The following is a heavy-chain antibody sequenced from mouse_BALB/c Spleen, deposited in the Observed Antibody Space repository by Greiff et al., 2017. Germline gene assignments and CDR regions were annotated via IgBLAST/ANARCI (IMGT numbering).Heavy chain of an antibody. CDR1: GFTFTSYT. Sequence: QVQLKESAAELARPGASVKLSCKASGFTFTSYTMHWVRQRPGQGLEWIGYINPSSGYTEYNQKFKDKTTLTADKSSSTAYMQLSSLTTGDSAVYYCARYVAAARYTMDYWGQGTSVTVSS. CDR2: INPSSGYT. CDR3: ARYVAAARYTMDY. D-gene: IGHD3-1*01. V-gene: IGHV1-4*02. J-gene: IGHJ4*01.